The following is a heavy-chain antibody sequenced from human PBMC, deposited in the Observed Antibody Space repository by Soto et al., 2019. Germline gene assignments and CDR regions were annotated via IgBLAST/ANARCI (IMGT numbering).Heavy chain of an antibody. CDR3: ARLSSEEPPLQTTGEVFWFDP. D-gene: IGHD1-1*01. V-gene: IGHV4-39*01. CDR1: GGSISSSSYY. Sequence: SETLSLTCTVSGGSISSSSYYWGWIRQPPGKGLEWIGSIYYSGSTYYNPSLKSRVTISVDTSKNQFSLKLSSVTAADTAVYYCARLSSEEPPLQTTGEVFWFDPWGQGTLVTVSS. CDR2: IYYSGST. J-gene: IGHJ5*02.